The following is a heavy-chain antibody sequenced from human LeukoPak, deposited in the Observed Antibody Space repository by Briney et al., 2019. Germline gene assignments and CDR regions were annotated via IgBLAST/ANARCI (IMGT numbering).Heavy chain of an antibody. Sequence: PSETLSLTCTVSGGSISSSSYYWGWIRQPPGTGLEWIGSIYYSGSTYYNPSLKSRVTISVDTSKNQFSLKLSSVTAADTAVYYCARLQLIVITFDYWGQGTLVTVSS. CDR2: IYYSGST. CDR1: GGSISSSSYY. J-gene: IGHJ4*02. CDR3: ARLQLIVITFDY. V-gene: IGHV4-39*01. D-gene: IGHD3-16*02.